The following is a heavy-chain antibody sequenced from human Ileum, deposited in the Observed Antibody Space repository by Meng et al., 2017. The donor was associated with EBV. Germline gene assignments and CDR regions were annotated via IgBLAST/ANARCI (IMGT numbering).Heavy chain of an antibody. CDR1: GGSISSSNAC. Sequence: HLARRASGQGLVKPSETLSLSCSVSGGSISSSNACWGWIRQPPGKGLEWIQSICYTDYTYYNPSLKSRVTISADKSKNQFSLRLNSLTAADTAVYYCAMGPDYAKTGYWGQGTLVTVSS. D-gene: IGHD4-17*01. J-gene: IGHJ4*02. CDR2: ICYTDYT. CDR3: AMGPDYAKTGY. V-gene: IGHV4-39*01.